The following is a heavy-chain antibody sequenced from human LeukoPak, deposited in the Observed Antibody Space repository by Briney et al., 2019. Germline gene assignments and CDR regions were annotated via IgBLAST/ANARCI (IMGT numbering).Heavy chain of an antibody. CDR3: ARDSGSSRGFDC. V-gene: IGHV4-59*01. CDR1: GGSISSYY. D-gene: IGHD6-13*01. CDR2: IYYSGST. J-gene: IGHJ4*02. Sequence: SETLSLTCTVSGGSISSYYWSWIRQPPGKGLEWIGYIYYSGSTNYNPSLKSRVTISVDTSKNQFSLKLSSVTAADTAVYYCARDSGSSRGFDCWGQGTLVTVSS.